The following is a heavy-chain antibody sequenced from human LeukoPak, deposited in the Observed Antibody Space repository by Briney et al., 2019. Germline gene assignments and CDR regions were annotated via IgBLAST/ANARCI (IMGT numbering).Heavy chain of an antibody. V-gene: IGHV1-69*04. CDR2: IIPILGIA. CDR1: GGTFSSYA. J-gene: IGHJ6*02. D-gene: IGHD2-2*01. CDR3: ARGTSVRYYYYGMDV. Sequence: ASVKVSCKASGGTFSSYAISWVRQAPGRGLEWMGRIIPILGIANYAQKFQGRVTITADKSTSTAYMELSSLRSEDTAVYYCARGTSVRYYYYGMDVWGQGTTVTVSS.